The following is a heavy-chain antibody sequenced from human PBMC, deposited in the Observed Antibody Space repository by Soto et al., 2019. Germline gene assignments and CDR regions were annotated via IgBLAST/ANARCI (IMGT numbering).Heavy chain of an antibody. V-gene: IGHV4-30-2*01. D-gene: IGHD4-17*01. CDR3: ARNYGDYWGAFDI. CDR1: GGSISSGGYS. CDR2: IYHSGST. Sequence: QLQLQESGSGLVKPSQTLSLTCAVSGGSISSGGYSWSWIRQPPGKGLEWIGYIYHSGSTYYNPSLKSRVTISVDRSKNQFSLKLSSVTAADTAVFYCARNYGDYWGAFDIWGQGTMVTVSS. J-gene: IGHJ3*02.